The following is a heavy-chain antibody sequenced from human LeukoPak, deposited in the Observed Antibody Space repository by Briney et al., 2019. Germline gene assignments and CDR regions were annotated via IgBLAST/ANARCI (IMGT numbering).Heavy chain of an antibody. Sequence: GASVKVSCKASVYTFSNYGIIWVRQAPVQGLEWMGTISGHNGDVNYAPKFQGRVTTTTDTSTTTAYMELRSLRFDDTAVYYCARYNSLLRGVTTSDYWGQGTLVTVSS. CDR2: ISGHNGDV. D-gene: IGHD3-10*01. J-gene: IGHJ4*02. CDR3: ARYNSLLRGVTTSDY. V-gene: IGHV1-18*01. CDR1: VYTFSNYG.